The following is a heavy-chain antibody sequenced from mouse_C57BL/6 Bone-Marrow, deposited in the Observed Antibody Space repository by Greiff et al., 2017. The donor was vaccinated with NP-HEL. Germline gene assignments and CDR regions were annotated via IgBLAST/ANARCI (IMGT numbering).Heavy chain of an antibody. V-gene: IGHV1-59*01. CDR2: IDPSDSYT. CDR1: GYTFTSYW. D-gene: IGHD2-4*01. J-gene: IGHJ2*01. CDR3: ASMITYYFDY. Sequence: QVQLQQPGAELVRPGTSVKLSCKASGYTFTSYWMHWVKQRPGQGLEWIGVIDPSDSYTNSNQKFKGKATLTVDTSSSTAYMQLSSLTSEDSAFYYCASMITYYFDYWGQGTTLTVSS.